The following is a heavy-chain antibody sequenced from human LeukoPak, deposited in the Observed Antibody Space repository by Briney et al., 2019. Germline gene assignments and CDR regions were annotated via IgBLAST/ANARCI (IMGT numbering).Heavy chain of an antibody. CDR2: IYHSGST. J-gene: IGHJ3*02. CDR3: ASRRWLQGAFDI. D-gene: IGHD5-24*01. Sequence: SETLSLTCAVSGGSISSGGYSWSWIRQPPGKGLEWIGYIYHSGSTYYNPSLKSRVTISVDRSKNQFSLKLSSVTAADTAVYYCASRRWLQGAFDIWGQGTMVTVS. CDR1: GGSISSGGYS. V-gene: IGHV4-30-2*01.